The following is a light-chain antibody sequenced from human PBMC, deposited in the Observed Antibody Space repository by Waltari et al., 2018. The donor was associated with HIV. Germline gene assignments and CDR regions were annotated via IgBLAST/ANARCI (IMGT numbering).Light chain of an antibody. V-gene: IGLV3-19*01. CDR2: PIP. CDR3: NSRDSAGHHAV. Sequence: SSELTQDPAVSVALGQTVRITCQGDNLRTYSAGWYQQKPGQAPVLVISPIPGRPSGVPDRFSGTSSGNTASLTITGAQADDEADYYCNSRDSAGHHAVFGGGTKLTVL. CDR1: NLRTYS. J-gene: IGLJ2*01.